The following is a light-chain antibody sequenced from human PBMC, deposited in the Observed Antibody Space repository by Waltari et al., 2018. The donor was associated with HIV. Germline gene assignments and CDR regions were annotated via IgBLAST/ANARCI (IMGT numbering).Light chain of an antibody. Sequence: IVMHQSPLPLTVTRGEQATIACRSSQRLLDSSGYNYLDWYVQRPGQSPQLLIYLGSDRASGVPDRFSGSGSGTDFTLKISRVEAEDAVVYYCMQALQTPRTFGGGTKVEIK. V-gene: IGKV2-28*01. J-gene: IGKJ4*01. CDR1: QRLLDSSGYNY. CDR2: LGS. CDR3: MQALQTPRT.